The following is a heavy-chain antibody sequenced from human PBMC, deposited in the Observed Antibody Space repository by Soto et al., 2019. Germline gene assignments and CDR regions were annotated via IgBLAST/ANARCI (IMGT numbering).Heavy chain of an antibody. CDR1: GFTFRSYV. CDR2: TSYDGSNK. J-gene: IGHJ1*01. V-gene: IGHV3-33*05. CDR3: ARCGTTGVLDV. D-gene: IGHD1-1*01. Sequence: QVQLVESGGGVVQPGTSLRLSCVGSGFTFRSYVIHWVRQAPGKGLEWVSLTSYDGSNKYYGDSVTGRFTIARDNSRNTVDLQMDSLRREVTAIFYFARCGTTGVLDVWGQGTLVSVSS.